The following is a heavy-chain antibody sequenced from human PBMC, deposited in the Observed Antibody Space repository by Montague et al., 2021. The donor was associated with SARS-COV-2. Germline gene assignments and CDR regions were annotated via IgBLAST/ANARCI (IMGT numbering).Heavy chain of an antibody. CDR3: ARGSMVRGGEVYYGVDV. V-gene: IGHV4-30-2*01. Sequence: TLSLTCAVSGGSISSGGYSWNWIRQPPGKGLEWIGYIYHSGSTYYXXXLKSRVTISLDSSKNQFSLNLTSVTAADTAAYYCARGSMVRGGEVYYGVDVWGQGTTVTVSS. CDR1: GGSISSGGYS. D-gene: IGHD3-10*01. J-gene: IGHJ6*02. CDR2: IYHSGST.